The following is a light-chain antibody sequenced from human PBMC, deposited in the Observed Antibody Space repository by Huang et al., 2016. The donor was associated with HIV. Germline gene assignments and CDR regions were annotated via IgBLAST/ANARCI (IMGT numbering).Light chain of an antibody. CDR3: LQHHGYPRT. CDR2: DAS. J-gene: IGKJ1*01. CDR1: QDISNY. Sequence: DIHFTQSPSAMSASVGDRVSITCRASQDISNYLAWFQQKTGGAPKRLIYDASSLQSGVPSRFSGSRSGTKFTLTISSLQPEDFATYYCLQHHGYPRTFGQGTNV. V-gene: IGKV1-17*03.